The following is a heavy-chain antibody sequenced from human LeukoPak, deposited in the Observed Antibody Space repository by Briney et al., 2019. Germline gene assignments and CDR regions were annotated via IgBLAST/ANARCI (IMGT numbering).Heavy chain of an antibody. Sequence: SVKVSCKASGGTFSSYAISWVRQAPGQGLEWMGGITPIFGTANYAQKFQGRVTITADKSTSTAYMELSSLRSEDTAVYYCARPHSYYGSGMGYFDYWGQGTLVTVSS. D-gene: IGHD3-10*01. J-gene: IGHJ4*02. CDR2: ITPIFGTA. V-gene: IGHV1-69*06. CDR1: GGTFSSYA. CDR3: ARPHSYYGSGMGYFDY.